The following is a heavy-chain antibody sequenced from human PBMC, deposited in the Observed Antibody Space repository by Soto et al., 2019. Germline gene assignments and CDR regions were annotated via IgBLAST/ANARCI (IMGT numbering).Heavy chain of an antibody. Sequence: EVQLLESGGGLVQPGGSLRLSCAASGFTFSTSAMTWVRQAPGKGLEWVSTTGLNGRTTYYADSLKGRFTVSRDNSKNTLDLQMSGLRAEDTAVYYCATVHGTSRSFDSWGQGPLVTVSS. CDR2: TGLNGRTT. CDR1: GFTFSTSA. J-gene: IGHJ4*02. CDR3: ATVHGTSRSFDS. V-gene: IGHV3-23*01.